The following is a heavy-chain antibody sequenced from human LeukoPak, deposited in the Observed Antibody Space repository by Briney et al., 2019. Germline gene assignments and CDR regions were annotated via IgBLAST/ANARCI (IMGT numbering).Heavy chain of an antibody. D-gene: IGHD6-13*01. Sequence: SETLSLTCTVSGYSISSGYYWAWTRQPPGKGLEWIGSIFHTGSTYHNPSLKSRVTISVDTSKNQFSLKLNSVTAADTAVYYCARDHSSSSEDYWGQGTLVTVSS. CDR1: GYSISSGYY. CDR2: IFHTGST. CDR3: ARDHSSSSEDY. J-gene: IGHJ4*02. V-gene: IGHV4-38-2*02.